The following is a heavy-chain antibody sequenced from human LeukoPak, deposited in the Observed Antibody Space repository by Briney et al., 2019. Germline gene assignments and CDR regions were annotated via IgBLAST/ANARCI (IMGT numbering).Heavy chain of an antibody. V-gene: IGHV4-31*03. CDR2: IYYSGST. Sequence: TLSLTCTVSGGSVSSGGYYWSWIRQHPGKGLEWIGYIYYSGSTYYNPSLKSRVTISVDTSKNQFSLKLSSVTAADTAVYYCARGGDTFGGVIAVSYWGQGTLVTVSS. CDR3: ARGGDTFGGVIAVSY. D-gene: IGHD3-16*02. CDR1: GGSVSSGGYY. J-gene: IGHJ4*02.